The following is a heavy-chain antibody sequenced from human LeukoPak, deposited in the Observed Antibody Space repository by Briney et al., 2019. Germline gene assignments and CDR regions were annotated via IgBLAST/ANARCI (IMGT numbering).Heavy chain of an antibody. Sequence: PSETLSLTCTVSGGSISSYYWSWIRQPAGKGLEWIGRIYTSGSTNYNPSLKSRVTISVDTSKNQFSLKLSSVTAADTAVYYCARQTYYYDSSGFFATGAAFDIWGQGTMVTVSS. V-gene: IGHV4-4*07. CDR3: ARQTYYYDSSGFFATGAAFDI. CDR1: GGSISSYY. D-gene: IGHD3-22*01. CDR2: IYTSGST. J-gene: IGHJ3*02.